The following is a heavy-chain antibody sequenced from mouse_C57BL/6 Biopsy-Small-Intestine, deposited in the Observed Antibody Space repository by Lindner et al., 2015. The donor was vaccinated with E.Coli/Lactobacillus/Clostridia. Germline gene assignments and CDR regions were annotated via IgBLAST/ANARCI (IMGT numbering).Heavy chain of an antibody. CDR2: IRSKSNNYAT. CDR1: GFSFNTYA. V-gene: IGHV10-1*01. CDR3: VRMYYSNYDWYFDV. Sequence: EVQLQESGGELVQPKGSLKLSCAASGFSFNTYAMNWVRQAPGKGLEWVARIRSKSNNYATYYADSVKDRFTISRDDSESMLYLQMNNLKTEDTAMYYCVRMYYSNYDWYFDVWGTGTTVTVSS. J-gene: IGHJ1*03. D-gene: IGHD2-5*01.